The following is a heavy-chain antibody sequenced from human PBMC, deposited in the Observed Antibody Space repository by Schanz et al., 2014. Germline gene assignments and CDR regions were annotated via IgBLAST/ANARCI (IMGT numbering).Heavy chain of an antibody. Sequence: QVQLVESGGGVVQPGRSLRLSCAASGFIFSSYGLHWVRQAPGKGLEWVAFIWYDGSNKYYADSVKGRFTISRDNSKNTLYLQMNSLRAGDTAVYYCARGTDWNLHYWGQGALXTVSS. J-gene: IGHJ4*02. CDR3: ARGTDWNLHY. D-gene: IGHD1-1*01. V-gene: IGHV3-33*01. CDR1: GFIFSSYG. CDR2: IWYDGSNK.